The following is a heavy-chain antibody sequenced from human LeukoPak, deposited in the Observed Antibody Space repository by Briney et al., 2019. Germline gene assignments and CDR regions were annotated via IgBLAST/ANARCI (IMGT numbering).Heavy chain of an antibody. CDR2: MNPNSGNT. CDR3: ARGVLSAAGDFDY. Sequence: ASVKVSCKASGYTFTSYDINWVRQATGQGLEWMGWMNPNSGNTGYAQKFQGRVTMARNTSISTAYMELSSLRSEDTAVYYCARGVLSAAGDFDYWGQGTLVTVPS. CDR1: GYTFTSYD. D-gene: IGHD6-13*01. J-gene: IGHJ4*02. V-gene: IGHV1-8*01.